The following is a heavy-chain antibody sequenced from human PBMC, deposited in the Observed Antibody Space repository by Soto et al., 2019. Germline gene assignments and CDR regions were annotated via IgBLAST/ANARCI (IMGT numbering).Heavy chain of an antibody. CDR1: GFTFSSYN. CDR2: ISRGGDRT. J-gene: IGHJ4*02. Sequence: EVQLVESGEGLVQPGGSLRLSCAASGFTFSSYNIPWIRQAPGKGLEFVSAISRGGDRTYYADSVKGRFTITRDNSQNTVWLQMGGLRAEDMAGDNGARARCSSGQCDDFDNWGRGALVSVSS. V-gene: IGHV3-64*02. D-gene: IGHD2-2*01. CDR3: ARARCSSGQCDDFDN.